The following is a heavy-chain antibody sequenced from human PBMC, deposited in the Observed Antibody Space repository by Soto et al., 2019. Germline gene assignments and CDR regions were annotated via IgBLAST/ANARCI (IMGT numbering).Heavy chain of an antibody. D-gene: IGHD2-15*01. CDR2: IIPIFGTA. Sequence: SVKVSCKASGGTFSSYAISWVRPAPGQGLEWMGGIIPIFGTANYAQKFQGRVTITADEYTSTAYMELSSLRSEDTAVYYCARDLRYCSGGSCYPENFDYWGQGTLVTV. CDR3: ARDLRYCSGGSCYPENFDY. J-gene: IGHJ4*02. V-gene: IGHV1-69*13. CDR1: GGTFSSYA.